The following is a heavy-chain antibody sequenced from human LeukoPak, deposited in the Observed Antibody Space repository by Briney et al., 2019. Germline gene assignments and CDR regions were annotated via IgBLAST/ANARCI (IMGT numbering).Heavy chain of an antibody. CDR3: ARDSSAYYYDSSGSDFDY. J-gene: IGHJ4*02. D-gene: IGHD3-22*01. CDR2: ISSSSSYI. CDR1: GFTFSSYS. V-gene: IGHV3-21*01. Sequence: PGGSLRFSCAASGFTFSSYSMNWVRQAPGKGLEWVSSISSSSSYIYYADSVKGRFTISRDNAKNSLYLQTNSLRAEDTAVYYCARDSSAYYYDSSGSDFDYWGQGTLVTVSS.